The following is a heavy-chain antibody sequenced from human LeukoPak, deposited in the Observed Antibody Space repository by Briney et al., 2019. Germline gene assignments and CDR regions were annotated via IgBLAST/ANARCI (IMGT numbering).Heavy chain of an antibody. J-gene: IGHJ4*02. Sequence: KSGGSLRLSCAASGFTFSDYYMSWIRQAPGKGLEWVSYISSSGSTIYYADSVKGRFTISRDNAKNSLYLQMNSLRAEDTAVYYCAKAWHPSYYDSSGYPPDYWGQGTLVTVSS. CDR1: GFTFSDYY. CDR2: ISSSGSTI. D-gene: IGHD3-22*01. CDR3: AKAWHPSYYDSSGYPPDY. V-gene: IGHV3-11*01.